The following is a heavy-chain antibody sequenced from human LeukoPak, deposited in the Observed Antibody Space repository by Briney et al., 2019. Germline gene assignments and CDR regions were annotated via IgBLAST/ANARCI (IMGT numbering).Heavy chain of an antibody. Sequence: GGSLRLSCAASGFTFSSSVMSWVRQAPGKGLEWVPSITGSGGSTYYADSWKGRFSISRDNSKNTLYLQMNSLRAEDRAVYYCAKAENGLDYWGQGTLVTVSS. CDR1: GFTFSSSV. D-gene: IGHD2-8*01. J-gene: IGHJ4*02. CDR3: AKAENGLDY. V-gene: IGHV3-23*01. CDR2: ITGSGGST.